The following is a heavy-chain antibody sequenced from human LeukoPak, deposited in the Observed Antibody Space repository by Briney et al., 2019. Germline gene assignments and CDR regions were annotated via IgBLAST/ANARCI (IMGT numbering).Heavy chain of an antibody. Sequence: PSQTLSLTCTVSGGPMSSGDFYWTWIRQPPGKGLEWIGYIYYIGSAYYNPSLKSRVSISVDTSNNQFSPMLTSVTAADTAVYYCARAFPERFCSGTSCLEGLDYWGQGILVTVSS. CDR1: GGPMSSGDFY. J-gene: IGHJ4*02. V-gene: IGHV4-30-4*01. CDR2: IYYIGSA. D-gene: IGHD2-2*01. CDR3: ARAFPERFCSGTSCLEGLDY.